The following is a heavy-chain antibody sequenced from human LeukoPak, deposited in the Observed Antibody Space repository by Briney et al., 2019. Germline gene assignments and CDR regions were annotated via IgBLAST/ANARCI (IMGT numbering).Heavy chain of an antibody. V-gene: IGHV1-2*02. CDR3: ARTSIYSYERLD. CDR1: GYTFTGYY. D-gene: IGHD5-18*01. J-gene: IGHJ4*02. CDR2: INPNSGGT. Sequence: ASVKVSCKASGYTFTGYYIHWVRQAPGQGLEWMGWINPNSGGTNYAQKFQGRVTMTRDTSITTAYMELSRLRSDDTAVYYCARTSIYSYERLDWGQGTLVTVSS.